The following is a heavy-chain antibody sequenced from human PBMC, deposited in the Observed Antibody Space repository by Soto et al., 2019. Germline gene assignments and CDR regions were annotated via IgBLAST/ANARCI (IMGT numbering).Heavy chain of an antibody. CDR3: APHTLDTGMPSGY. V-gene: IGHV1-18*01. CDR2: IGGYKGNT. D-gene: IGHD5-18*01. Sequence: QVQLVQSGAEVREPGASVKVSCKASGYTFTNYGFTWGGKPPGQALEWMGWIGGYKGNTNYAQKLQGRVTLTTDTSTSTAYMELRSLRSDDTAVYYCAPHTLDTGMPSGYWGQGTLVTVSS. J-gene: IGHJ4*02. CDR1: GYTFTNYG.